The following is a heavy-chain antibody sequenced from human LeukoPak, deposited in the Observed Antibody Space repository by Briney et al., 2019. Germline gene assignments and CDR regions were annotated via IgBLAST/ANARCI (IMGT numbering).Heavy chain of an antibody. CDR3: AKDSSSYDWGYMDV. D-gene: IGHD3-22*01. Sequence: GGSLRLSCAASGFTFSTYAMSWVRQAPAKGLEWVSFIGGSDGRTRYADSVKGRFTISSENSKNTLYLEMKSLRGENVGEYYCAKDSSSYDWGYMDVWGKGTTVTISS. CDR2: IGGSDGRT. CDR1: GFTFSTYA. J-gene: IGHJ6*03. V-gene: IGHV3-23*01.